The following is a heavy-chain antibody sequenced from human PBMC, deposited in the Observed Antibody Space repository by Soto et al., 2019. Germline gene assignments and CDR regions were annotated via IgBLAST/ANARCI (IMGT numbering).Heavy chain of an antibody. J-gene: IGHJ3*02. CDR1: GYTFTSYY. V-gene: IGHV1-46*01. CDR2: INPSGGST. Sequence: GASVKVSCKASGYTFTSYYMHWVRQAPGQGLEWMGIINPSGGSTSYAQKFQGRVTMTRDTSTSTVYMELSSLRSEDTAVYYCRIVVVVAATLDAFDIWGQGTMVTVSS. D-gene: IGHD2-15*01. CDR3: RIVVVVAATLDAFDI.